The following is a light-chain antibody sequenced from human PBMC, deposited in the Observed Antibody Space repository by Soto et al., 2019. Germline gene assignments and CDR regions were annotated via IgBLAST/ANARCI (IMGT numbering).Light chain of an antibody. Sequence: VLTQPPSVSAAPGQKVTISCSGSSSNIGNNYVSWYQQLPGTAPKLLIYDNNKRPSGIPDRFSGSKSGTSATLGITGLQTGDEADYYCGTWDSSLSAGVFGTGTRSPS. J-gene: IGLJ1*01. V-gene: IGLV1-51*01. CDR1: SSNIGNNY. CDR2: DNN. CDR3: GTWDSSLSAGV.